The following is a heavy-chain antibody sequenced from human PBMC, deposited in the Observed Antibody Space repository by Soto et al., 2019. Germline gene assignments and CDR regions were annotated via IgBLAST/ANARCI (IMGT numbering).Heavy chain of an antibody. CDR2: FFYGGRT. CDR3: ATVASTHFDP. CDR1: GGSISSPSYN. Sequence: QVQLQQSGPGLLKPSETLSLTCTVSGGSISSPSYNWGWVRQPPGKGPEWIGSFFYGGRTHYSPSLESRLSISVDKARSQVSLILTSVTAADTAVYYCATVASTHFDPWGQGALVVVSS. D-gene: IGHD3-3*02. J-gene: IGHJ5*02. V-gene: IGHV4-39*01.